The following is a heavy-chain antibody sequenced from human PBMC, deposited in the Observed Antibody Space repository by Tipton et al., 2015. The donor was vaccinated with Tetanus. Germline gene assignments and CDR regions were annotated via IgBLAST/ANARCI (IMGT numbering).Heavy chain of an antibody. D-gene: IGHD3-3*01. J-gene: IGHJ4*02. CDR3: ARDNYDSKDFSDY. CDR1: GFTLSRYW. CDR2: INSDGSAR. Sequence: EGSGFTLSRYWMHWVRQAPGTGLVWVARINSDGSARSYADSVKGRFTISRDTAKDTLHLQMNSLRVEDTGLYFCARDNYDSKDFSDYWGQGTLITVSS. V-gene: IGHV3-74*01.